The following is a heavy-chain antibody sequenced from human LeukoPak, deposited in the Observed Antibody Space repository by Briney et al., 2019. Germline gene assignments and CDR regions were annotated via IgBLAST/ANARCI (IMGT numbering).Heavy chain of an antibody. CDR3: ARDRGTTVTTYPDY. V-gene: IGHV1-2*02. CDR1: GYTFTGYY. Sequence: ASVKVSCKASGYTFTGYYMHWVRQAPGQGLEWMGWINPNSGGTNYAQKFQGRVTMTRDTSISTAYMELSRLRSDDTAVYYCARDRGTTVTTYPDYWGREPWSPSPQ. J-gene: IGHJ4*02. CDR2: INPNSGGT. D-gene: IGHD4-17*01.